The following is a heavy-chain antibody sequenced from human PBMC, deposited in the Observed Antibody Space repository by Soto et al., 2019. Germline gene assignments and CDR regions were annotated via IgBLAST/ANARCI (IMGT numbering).Heavy chain of an antibody. Sequence: QLQLHESGPGLVKPSETLSLTCAVSGDSMSSSDYYWGWIRQPPGKGLEWIGSIYYSGSTYYNPSLQLRVAISVDTSKNQFSLKLNSVTAADTAIYYCARRTVNIRTFYSGLKTHCFDYWGQGAPVTVSS. CDR1: GDSMSSSDYY. V-gene: IGHV4-39*01. CDR3: ARRTVNIRTFYSGLKTHCFDY. D-gene: IGHD6-19*01. CDR2: IYYSGST. J-gene: IGHJ4*02.